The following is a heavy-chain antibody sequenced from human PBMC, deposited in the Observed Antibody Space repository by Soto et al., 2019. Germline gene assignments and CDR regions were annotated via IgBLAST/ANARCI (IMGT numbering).Heavy chain of an antibody. D-gene: IGHD3-16*01. CDR1: AGSFSGYY. Sequence: SETLSLTCAVYAGSFSGYYWSWIRQPPGKGLEWIGEINHSGSTNYNPSLKSRVTISVDTSKNQFSLKLSSVTAADTAVYYCARVRRLRYYYYMDVWGKGTTVTVSS. J-gene: IGHJ6*03. CDR3: ARVRRLRYYYYMDV. V-gene: IGHV4-34*01. CDR2: INHSGST.